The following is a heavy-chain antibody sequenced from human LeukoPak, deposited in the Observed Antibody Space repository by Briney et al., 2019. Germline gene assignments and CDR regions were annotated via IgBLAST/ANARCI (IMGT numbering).Heavy chain of an antibody. Sequence: SETLSLTCTVSGYSISSDYYWGWIRQPPGKGLEWIGNIYHSGSTYYNPSLRSRVTISVDTSKNQFSLKLSSVTAADTAVYYCARDLQWLPNWFDPWGQGTLVTVSS. CDR3: ARDLQWLPNWFDP. CDR2: IYHSGST. D-gene: IGHD5-12*01. CDR1: GYSISSDYY. V-gene: IGHV4-38-2*02. J-gene: IGHJ5*02.